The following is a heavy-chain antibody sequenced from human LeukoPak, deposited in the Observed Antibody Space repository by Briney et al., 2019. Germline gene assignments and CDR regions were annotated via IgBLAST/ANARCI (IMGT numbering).Heavy chain of an antibody. V-gene: IGHV4-59*11. CDR3: ARFGVDYDMDV. CDR2: IHYSGRP. Sequence: SETLSLTCIVSGGSISGHYWTWIRQHPGKGLEWIGQIHYSGRPDYNPSLKSRVTISVDTSKNQLSLKVTSVTGADTAVYYCARFGVDYDMDVWGQGTTVTVSS. CDR1: GGSISGHY. D-gene: IGHD3-16*01. J-gene: IGHJ6*02.